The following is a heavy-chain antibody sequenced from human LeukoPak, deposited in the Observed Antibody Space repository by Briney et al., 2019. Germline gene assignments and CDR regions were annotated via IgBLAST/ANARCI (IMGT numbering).Heavy chain of an antibody. V-gene: IGHV4-39*01. D-gene: IGHD3/OR15-3a*01. CDR3: ARHIYDRTGRPFDY. CDR2: MHYGGGT. Sequence: SQTLSLTCTVSGGSISSGSYYWDWIRQPPGKGLEWIGCMHYGGGTDYNPSLKSRATISADTSKNRFSLRLYSVTAADTAVYYCARHIYDRTGRPFDYWGQGTLLTVSS. CDR1: GGSISSGSYY. J-gene: IGHJ4*02.